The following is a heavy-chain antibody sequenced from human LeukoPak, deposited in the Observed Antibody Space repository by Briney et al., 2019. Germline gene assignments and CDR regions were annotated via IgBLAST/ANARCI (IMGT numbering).Heavy chain of an antibody. Sequence: GGSLRLSCAASGFTVSSNYMSWVRQAPGKGLEWVSVIYSGGSTYYADSVKGRFIISRDNAKNSLYLQMNSLRAEDTAVYYCAELGITMIGGVWGKGTTVTIPS. CDR1: GFTVSSNY. CDR2: IYSGGST. CDR3: AELGITMIGGV. D-gene: IGHD3-10*02. J-gene: IGHJ6*04. V-gene: IGHV3-66*01.